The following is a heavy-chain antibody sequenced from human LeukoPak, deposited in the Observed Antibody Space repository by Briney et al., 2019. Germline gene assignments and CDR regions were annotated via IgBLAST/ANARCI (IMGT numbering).Heavy chain of an antibody. J-gene: IGHJ4*02. CDR1: GFTLSSYG. Sequence: GGSLRLSCAASGFTLSSYGMHWVRQAPGKGLGWVAVISYDGSNKYYADSVKGRFTISRDNSKNTLYLQMNSLRAEDTAVYYCAKDRGGEGYYYFDYWGQGTLVTVSS. D-gene: IGHD3-10*01. V-gene: IGHV3-30*18. CDR3: AKDRGGEGYYYFDY. CDR2: ISYDGSNK.